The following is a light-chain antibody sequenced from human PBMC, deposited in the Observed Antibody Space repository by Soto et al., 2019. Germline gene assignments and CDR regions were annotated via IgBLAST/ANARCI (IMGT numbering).Light chain of an antibody. CDR3: QQYNSWPRT. J-gene: IGKJ1*01. Sequence: EIVMTQSPSTLSVSPGERATLSCRASQSVSNNLAWYQQRPGQAPSLLIYGASSRATGIPARFSGSGSGTEFTLTITSLPSEDFEVYYCQQYNSWPRTFGQGTKVDIK. V-gene: IGKV3-15*01. CDR1: QSVSNN. CDR2: GAS.